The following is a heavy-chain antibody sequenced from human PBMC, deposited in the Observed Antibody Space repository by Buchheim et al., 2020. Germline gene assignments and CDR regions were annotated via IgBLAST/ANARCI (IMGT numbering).Heavy chain of an antibody. D-gene: IGHD3-3*01. CDR3: ARERGSGYYTGHSTFNYYYYYGMDV. CDR2: ISYDGSNK. J-gene: IGHJ6*02. Sequence: QVQLVESGGGVVQPGRSLRLSCAASGFTFSSYAMHWVRQAPGKGLEWVAVISYDGSNKYYADSVKGRFTISRDNSKNTLYLQMNSLRAEDTAVYYCARERGSGYYTGHSTFNYYYYYGMDVWGQGTT. CDR1: GFTFSSYA. V-gene: IGHV3-30*04.